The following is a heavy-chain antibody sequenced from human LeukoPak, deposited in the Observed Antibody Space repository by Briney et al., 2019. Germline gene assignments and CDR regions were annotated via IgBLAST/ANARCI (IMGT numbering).Heavy chain of an antibody. D-gene: IGHD1-26*01. J-gene: IGHJ4*02. CDR3: ARVSGATLFDY. V-gene: IGHV4-34*01. Sequence: NPSETLSLTCAVYGGSFSGYYWSWIRQPPGKGLEWIGEINHSGSTNYNPSLKSRVTIPVDTSKNQFSLKLSSVTAADTAVYYCARVSGATLFDYWGQGTLVTVSS. CDR2: INHSGST. CDR1: GGSFSGYY.